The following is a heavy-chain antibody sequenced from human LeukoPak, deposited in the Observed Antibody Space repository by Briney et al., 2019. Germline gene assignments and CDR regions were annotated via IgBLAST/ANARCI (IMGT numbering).Heavy chain of an antibody. CDR2: SGTRSGTK. J-gene: IGHJ4*02. V-gene: IGHV3-21*01. CDR3: LLQMTYGELSDPDF. D-gene: IGHD3-16*02. CDR1: GFTLSSLA. Sequence: GGSLRLSCAASGFTLSSLAMHWVRQAPGKGLEWVSSSGTRSGTKYYADSVMGRFTISRDSAMNSVSLQINSLRAEDTADYYCLLQMTYGELSDPDFRGQGTLVTVSS.